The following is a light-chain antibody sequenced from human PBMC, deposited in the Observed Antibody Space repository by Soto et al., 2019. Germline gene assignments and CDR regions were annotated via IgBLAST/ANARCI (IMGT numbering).Light chain of an antibody. Sequence: DIQMTQSPSTLSVSVGDRVTITCRASQSISSWLAWYQQKPGKAPKSLIYKASSLESGGPSRFSVSGSGTEFTLTISSLQPDDFATYYCQQYSISPFTFGQGTRLEIK. V-gene: IGKV1-5*03. J-gene: IGKJ5*01. CDR1: QSISSW. CDR3: QQYSISPFT. CDR2: KAS.